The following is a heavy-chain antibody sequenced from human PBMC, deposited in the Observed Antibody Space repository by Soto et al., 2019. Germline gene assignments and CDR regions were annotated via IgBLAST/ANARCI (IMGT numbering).Heavy chain of an antibody. CDR3: ARGRGTHIVVVTARTPYYYGMDV. D-gene: IGHD2-21*02. V-gene: IGHV4-34*01. CDR2: INHSGST. J-gene: IGHJ6*02. CDR1: GGSFSGYY. Sequence: SETLSLTCAVYGGSFSGYYWSWIRQPPGKGLEWIGEINHSGSTNYNPSLKSRVTISVDTSKNQFSLKLSSVTAADTAVYYCARGRGTHIVVVTARTPYYYGMDVWGQGTTVTSP.